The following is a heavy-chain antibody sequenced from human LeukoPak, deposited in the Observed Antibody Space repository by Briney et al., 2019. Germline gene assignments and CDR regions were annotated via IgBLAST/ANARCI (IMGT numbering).Heavy chain of an antibody. CDR2: IRYDGSNK. CDR1: GFTFSSYG. Sequence: PGGSLRLSCAASGFTFSSYGMHWVRQAPGKGLEWVAFIRYDGSNKYYADSVKGRFTISRDNSKNTLYLRMNSLRAEDTAVYYCARGETTGGSRDYYYYYMDVWGKGTTVTVSS. D-gene: IGHD3-10*01. V-gene: IGHV3-30*02. CDR3: ARGETTGGSRDYYYYYMDV. J-gene: IGHJ6*03.